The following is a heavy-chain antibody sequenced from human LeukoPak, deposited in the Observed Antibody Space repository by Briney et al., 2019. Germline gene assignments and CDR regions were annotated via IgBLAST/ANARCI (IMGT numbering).Heavy chain of an antibody. CDR3: ARGGGTMVRGVIIKGYFDY. V-gene: IGHV1-18*01. CDR1: GYTFTSYG. J-gene: IGHJ4*02. Sequence: ASVKVSCKASGYTFTSYGISWVRQAPGQGLEWMGWISAYKGNTNYAQKLQGRVTMTTDTSTSTAYMELRSLRSDDTAVYYCARGGGTMVRGVIIKGYFDYWGQGTLVTVSS. D-gene: IGHD3-10*01. CDR2: ISAYKGNT.